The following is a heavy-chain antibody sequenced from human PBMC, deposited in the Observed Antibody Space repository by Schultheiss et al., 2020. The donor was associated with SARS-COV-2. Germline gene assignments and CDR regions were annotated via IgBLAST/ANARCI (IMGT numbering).Heavy chain of an antibody. J-gene: IGHJ4*02. CDR3: ARDFSSWYYFDY. Sequence: GGSLRLSCAASGFTFSNAWMSWVRQAPGKGLEWVGRIKSKTDGGTTDYAAPVKGRFTISRDDSKNTLYLQMNSLRAEDTAVYYCARDFSSWYYFDYWGQGTLVTVSS. V-gene: IGHV3-15*01. CDR1: GFTFSNAW. CDR2: IKSKTDGGTT. D-gene: IGHD6-13*01.